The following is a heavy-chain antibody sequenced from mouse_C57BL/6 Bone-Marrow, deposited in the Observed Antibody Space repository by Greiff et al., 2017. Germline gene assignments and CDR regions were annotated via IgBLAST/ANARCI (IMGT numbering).Heavy chain of an antibody. Sequence: QVQLQQSGAELVKPGASVKMSCKASGYTFTSYWITWVKQRPGQGLEWIGDIYPGSGSANYNEKFKSKATLTVDTSSSTAYMQLSSLTSEDSAVYYCARPYYSNYWYFADWGTGTTVTVSS. J-gene: IGHJ1*03. CDR2: IYPGSGSA. CDR3: ARPYYSNYWYFAD. V-gene: IGHV1-55*01. D-gene: IGHD2-5*01. CDR1: GYTFTSYW.